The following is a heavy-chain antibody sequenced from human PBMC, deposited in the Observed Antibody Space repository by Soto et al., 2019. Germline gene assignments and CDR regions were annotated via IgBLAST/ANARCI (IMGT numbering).Heavy chain of an antibody. CDR2: IYYSGST. CDR1: GGSISSGDY. V-gene: IGHV4-31*03. CDR3: ARRKGHYDDYVLFDY. D-gene: IGHD4-17*01. J-gene: IGHJ4*02. Sequence: PSETLSLTCTVSGGSISSGDYWSWIRQHPGKGPEWIGYIYYSGSTYYNPSLKSRVTISVDTSKNQFSLKLSSVTAADTAVYYCARRKGHYDDYVLFDYWGQGTLVTVSS.